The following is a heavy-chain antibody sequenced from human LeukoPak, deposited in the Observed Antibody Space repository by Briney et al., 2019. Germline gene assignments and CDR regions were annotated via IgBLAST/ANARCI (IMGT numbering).Heavy chain of an antibody. CDR2: IYPDDSDT. Sequence: AESLKISCKGSGYSFTNYWIGWVRQMPGKGLEWMGIIYPDDSDTRYSPSFEGQVTISVDKSISTAYLQWSSLKASDTALYYCARRVGSSWFDEDWYFDLWGRGTPVTVSS. CDR3: ARRVGSSWFDEDWYFDL. V-gene: IGHV5-51*01. D-gene: IGHD6-13*01. CDR1: GYSFTNYW. J-gene: IGHJ2*01.